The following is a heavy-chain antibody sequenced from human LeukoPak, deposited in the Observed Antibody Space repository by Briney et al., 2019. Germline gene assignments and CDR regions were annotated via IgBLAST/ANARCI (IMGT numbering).Heavy chain of an antibody. D-gene: IGHD6-13*01. Sequence: GESLKISCKGSGYSSTKYWIGWVRQRPGKGLEWMGIIYPSDSDSRYSPSFQGQVTISADKSISTAYLQWSSLQASDTAMYYCARRSGLAAADYYYYMDVWGKGTTVTVSS. J-gene: IGHJ6*03. CDR3: ARRSGLAAADYYYYMDV. CDR1: GYSSTKYW. CDR2: IYPSDSDS. V-gene: IGHV5-51*01.